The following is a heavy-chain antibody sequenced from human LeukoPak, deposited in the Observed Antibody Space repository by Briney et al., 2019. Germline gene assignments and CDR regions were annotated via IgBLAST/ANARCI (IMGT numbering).Heavy chain of an antibody. CDR1: GGSFSGCY. Sequence: SETLSLTCAVYGGSFSGCYWSWIRQPPGKGLEWIGEINHSGSTNYNPSLKSRVTISVDTSKNQFSLKLSSVTAADTAVYYCASPSSGWYSNWGQGTLVTVSS. J-gene: IGHJ4*02. D-gene: IGHD6-19*01. V-gene: IGHV4-34*01. CDR2: INHSGST. CDR3: ASPSSGWYSN.